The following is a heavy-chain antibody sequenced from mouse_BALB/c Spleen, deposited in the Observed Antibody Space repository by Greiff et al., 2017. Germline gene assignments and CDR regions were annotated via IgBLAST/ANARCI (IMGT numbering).Heavy chain of an antibody. Sequence: VMLVESGPGLVAPSQSLSITCTVSGFSLTSYGVHWVRQPPGKGLEWLGVIWAGGSTNYNSALMSRLSISKDNSKSQVFLKMNSLQTDDTAMYYCARDGYYDYDVYYCDYWGQGTTLTVSS. CDR3: ARDGYYDYDVYYCDY. J-gene: IGHJ2*01. CDR2: IWAGGST. CDR1: GFSLTSYG. D-gene: IGHD2-4*01. V-gene: IGHV2-9*02.